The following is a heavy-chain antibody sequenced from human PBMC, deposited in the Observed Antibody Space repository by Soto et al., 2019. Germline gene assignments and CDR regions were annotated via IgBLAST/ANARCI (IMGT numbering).Heavy chain of an antibody. CDR2: ISSSSSTI. CDR1: GFTFSSYD. J-gene: IGHJ2*01. CDR3: ARDASSRLWPYWYFDL. Sequence: EVQLVESGGGLVQSGGSLRLSCAASGFTFSSYDMNWVRQAPGKGLEWVSYISSSSSTIYYADSVKGRFTISRDNAKNSLYLQMNSLRADDTAVYYCARDASSRLWPYWYFDLWGRGTLVTVSS. D-gene: IGHD6-13*01. V-gene: IGHV3-48*01.